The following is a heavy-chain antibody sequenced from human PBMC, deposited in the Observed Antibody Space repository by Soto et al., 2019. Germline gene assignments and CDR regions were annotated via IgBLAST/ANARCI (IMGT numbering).Heavy chain of an antibody. D-gene: IGHD4-17*01. CDR1: GGTFSSYT. Sequence: QVQLVQSGAAVKKPGSSVKVSCKASGGTFSSYTISWVRQAPGQGLEWMGRIIPILGIANYAQKFQGRVTITADKSTSTGHMELSSLRSEDTAVYYCAGGVAMTPVPSGWFDPRGQGTLVTVSS. CDR2: IIPILGIA. V-gene: IGHV1-69*02. J-gene: IGHJ5*02. CDR3: AGGVAMTPVPSGWFDP.